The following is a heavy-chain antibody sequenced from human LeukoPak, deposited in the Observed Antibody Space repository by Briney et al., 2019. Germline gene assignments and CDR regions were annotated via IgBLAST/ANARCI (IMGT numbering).Heavy chain of an antibody. V-gene: IGHV3-48*04. CDR1: GFTFSSYS. CDR3: ARDRGLYSSSSFYWFDP. CDR2: ISSSSSTI. D-gene: IGHD6-6*01. Sequence: GGSLRLSCAASGFTFSSYSMNWVRQAPGKGLEWVSFISSSSSTIYYADSVKGRFTISRDNAKNSLYLQMNSLRAEDTAVYYCARDRGLYSSSSFYWFDPWGQGTLVTVSS. J-gene: IGHJ5*02.